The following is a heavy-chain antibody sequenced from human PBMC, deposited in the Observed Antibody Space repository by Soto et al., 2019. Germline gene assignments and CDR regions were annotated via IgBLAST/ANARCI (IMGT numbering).Heavy chain of an antibody. V-gene: IGHV3-30*18. J-gene: IGHJ4*02. CDR3: AKDLDYGDYGKYYFDY. Sequence: QVQLVESGGDVVQPGRSLRLSCAASGFTFSSYGMHWVRQAPGKGLEWVAVISYDGSNKYYADSVKGRFTISRDNSKNTLYLQMNSLRAEDTAVYYCAKDLDYGDYGKYYFDYWGQGTLVTVSS. CDR1: GFTFSSYG. D-gene: IGHD4-17*01. CDR2: ISYDGSNK.